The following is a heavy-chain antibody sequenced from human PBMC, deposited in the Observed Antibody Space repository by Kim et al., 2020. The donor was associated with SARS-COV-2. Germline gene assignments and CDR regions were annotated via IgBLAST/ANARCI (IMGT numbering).Heavy chain of an antibody. D-gene: IGHD1-26*01. J-gene: IGHJ3*01. CDR3: AKDQTRENGRYDAFDV. Sequence: SVKGRFAISRDDSKSAVFLQMSSLRAEDTAMYFCAKDQTRENGRYDAFDVWGQGTMVTVSS. V-gene: IGHV3-33*06.